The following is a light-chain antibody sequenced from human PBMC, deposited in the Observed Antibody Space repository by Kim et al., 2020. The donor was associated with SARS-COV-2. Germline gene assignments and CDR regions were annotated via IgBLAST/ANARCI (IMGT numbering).Light chain of an antibody. V-gene: IGKV1-17*01. J-gene: IGKJ5*01. CDR3: LQHNSYPIT. Sequence: AFVGDRVTITCLASQDIRNDLGWYQQSPGRAPKRLIYGASSLQSGVPSRFSGSGSGTEFTLTISSLQPEDFATYFCLQHNSYPITFGQGTRLEIK. CDR1: QDIRND. CDR2: GAS.